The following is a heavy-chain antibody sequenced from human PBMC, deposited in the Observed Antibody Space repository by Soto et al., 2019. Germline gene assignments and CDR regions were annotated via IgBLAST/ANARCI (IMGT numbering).Heavy chain of an antibody. D-gene: IGHD3-10*01. CDR2: IIPIFGTA. CDR1: GGTFSSYA. V-gene: IGHV1-69*06. J-gene: IGHJ6*02. Sequence: GASVKLSCTASGGTFSSYASSWVRQAPGQGLEWMGGIIPIFGTANYAQKFQGRVTMTEDTSTDTAYMELSSLRSEDTAVYYCATDRGYGMDVWGQGTTVTVSS. CDR3: ATDRGYGMDV.